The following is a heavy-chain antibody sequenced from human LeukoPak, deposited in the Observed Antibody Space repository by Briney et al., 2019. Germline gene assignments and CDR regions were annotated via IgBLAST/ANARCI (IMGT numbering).Heavy chain of an antibody. V-gene: IGHV4-38-2*02. D-gene: IGHD1-20*01. CDR3: ARVPGYNWNYVDY. J-gene: IGHJ4*02. CDR2: RYHSGSS. Sequence: SETLSLTCSVSGYSISSGYYWGWIRQPPGKGLEWIGSRYHSGSSYYNPSVKSRVTISVDTSKNQFSLKLSSVTAADTAVYYCARVPGYNWNYVDYWGQGTLVTVSS. CDR1: GYSISSGYY.